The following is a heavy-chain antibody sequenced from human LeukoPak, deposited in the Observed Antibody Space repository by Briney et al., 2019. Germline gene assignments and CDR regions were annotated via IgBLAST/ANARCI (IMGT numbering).Heavy chain of an antibody. J-gene: IGHJ4*02. CDR2: IYYSGST. D-gene: IGHD3-10*01. Sequence: PSETMSLTCSVSGGSISSYYWSWIQQPPGKGLEWIGYIYYSGSTNYNPSLKSRVTISVDTSKNQFSLKLSSVTAADTAVYYCARLYGSGSLQYFDYWGQGTLVTVSS. CDR1: GGSISSYY. V-gene: IGHV4-59*08. CDR3: ARLYGSGSLQYFDY.